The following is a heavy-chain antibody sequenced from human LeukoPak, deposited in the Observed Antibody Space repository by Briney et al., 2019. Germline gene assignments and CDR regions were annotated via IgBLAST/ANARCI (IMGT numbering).Heavy chain of an antibody. CDR3: ARGFYFFDY. J-gene: IGHJ4*02. D-gene: IGHD3-9*01. CDR1: GFTFSTYS. V-gene: IGHV3-48*02. CDR2: ISSGSRFI. Sequence: PGGSLRLSCAASGFTFSTYSMSWVRQAPGKGLEWVSYISSGSRFIFYADSVEGRFTISRDNAKNSLYLQMNSLRDEDTSVYYCARGFYFFDYWGQGTLVTVSS.